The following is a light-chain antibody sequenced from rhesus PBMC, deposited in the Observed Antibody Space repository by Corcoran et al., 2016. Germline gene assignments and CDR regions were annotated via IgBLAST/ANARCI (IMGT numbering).Light chain of an antibody. CDR2: AVS. V-gene: IGKV1S8*01. Sequence: DIQMTQSPSALSASVGDRVTISCRASQNTYSNLAWYQQKPGKAPKLLIYAVSSLQTGIPSRFSGSGSWADVTLTISSLQPEDSATYYCQHYYDNTLTFGGGTKVEIK. J-gene: IGKJ4*01. CDR3: QHYYDNTLT. CDR1: QNTYSN.